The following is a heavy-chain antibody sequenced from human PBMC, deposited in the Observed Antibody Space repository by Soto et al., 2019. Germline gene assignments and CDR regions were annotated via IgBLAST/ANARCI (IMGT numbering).Heavy chain of an antibody. CDR3: ARAPPSYDYVWGSYRPDAFDV. D-gene: IGHD3-16*02. Sequence: QVQQQQWGAGLLKPSETLSLTCAVYGGSFSNHYWSWIRQPPGKGLEWIGEINHSGSTNYNPSLKSRVTISVDTSKNQSSLKLSSVTAADTAVYYCARAPPSYDYVWGSYRPDAFDVWGQGTMVTISS. J-gene: IGHJ3*01. CDR1: GGSFSNHY. V-gene: IGHV4-34*01. CDR2: INHSGST.